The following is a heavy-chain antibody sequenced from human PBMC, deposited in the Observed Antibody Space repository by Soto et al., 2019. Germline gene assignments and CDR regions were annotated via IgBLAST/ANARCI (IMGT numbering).Heavy chain of an antibody. Sequence: GESLKISFKGSGYGFSIHLVSWLRQMPVKGLEWVGFIYPGNSNTMYSPSFQGHVTISADTALSTTYLQWDTLKPSDTAMYFCARDSHCNRGNCPMGGFDMWGQGTMVTVSS. CDR2: IYPGNSNT. J-gene: IGHJ3*02. CDR1: GYGFSIHL. CDR3: ARDSHCNRGNCPMGGFDM. V-gene: IGHV5-51*01. D-gene: IGHD2-15*01.